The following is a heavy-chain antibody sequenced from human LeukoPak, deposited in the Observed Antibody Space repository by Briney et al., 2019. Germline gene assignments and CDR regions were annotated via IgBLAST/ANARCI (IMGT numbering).Heavy chain of an antibody. CDR1: GFTFSSYV. CDR3: AKYLGGSGTYRQFDY. Sequence: GGSLRLSCAASGFTFSSYVMTWVRQAPGKGLEWGSVINDGGEITHYADSVRGRFTISRDNSKNTLYLQMNSLRAEDTALYYCAKYLGGSGTYRQFDYWGQGTLVTVSS. J-gene: IGHJ4*02. CDR2: INDGGEIT. D-gene: IGHD3-10*01. V-gene: IGHV3-23*01.